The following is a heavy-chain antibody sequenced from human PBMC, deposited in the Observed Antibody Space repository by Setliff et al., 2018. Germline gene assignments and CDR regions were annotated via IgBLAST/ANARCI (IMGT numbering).Heavy chain of an antibody. Sequence: PGGSLRLSCAASGFTFSGYSMNWVRQAPGKGLEWVAFIRYDGTTESYADSVRGRFTISRDNSKNTLYVQMNSLRAEDTAVYYCVRDLHWGFDYWGLGTLVTVSS. D-gene: IGHD7-27*01. CDR1: GFTFSGYS. CDR3: VRDLHWGFDY. J-gene: IGHJ4*02. V-gene: IGHV3-30*02. CDR2: IRYDGTTE.